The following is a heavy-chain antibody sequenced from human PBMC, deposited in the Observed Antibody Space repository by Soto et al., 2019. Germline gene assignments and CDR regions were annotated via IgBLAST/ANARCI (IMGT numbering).Heavy chain of an antibody. CDR3: TRGGAWAVAPPDY. V-gene: IGHV3-49*04. CDR2: IRSKAYGGTT. Sequence: GGSLRLSCTASGFTFGYYAMSWVRQAPGKGLEWVGFIRSKAYGGTTEYAASVKGRFTISRDDSKSIAYLQMNSLKTEDTAVYYCTRGGAWAVAPPDYWGQGTLVTVSS. D-gene: IGHD6-19*01. J-gene: IGHJ4*02. CDR1: GFTFGYYA.